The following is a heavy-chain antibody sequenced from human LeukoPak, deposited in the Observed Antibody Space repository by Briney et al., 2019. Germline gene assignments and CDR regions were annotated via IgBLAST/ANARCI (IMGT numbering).Heavy chain of an antibody. CDR2: ISSSSSYT. D-gene: IGHD3-22*01. CDR3: ARPSSGYSIDY. CDR1: GFIFSDYY. V-gene: IGHV3-11*06. J-gene: IGHJ4*02. Sequence: GGSLRLSCAASGFIFSDYYMSWIRQAPGKGLEWVSYISSSSSYTNHADSVKGRFTISRDNAKNSLYLQMNSLRAEDTAVYYCARPSSGYSIDYWGQGTLVTVSS.